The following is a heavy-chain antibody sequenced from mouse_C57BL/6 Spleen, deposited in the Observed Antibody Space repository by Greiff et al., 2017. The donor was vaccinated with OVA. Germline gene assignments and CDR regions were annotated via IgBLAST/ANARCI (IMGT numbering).Heavy chain of an antibody. J-gene: IGHJ3*01. CDR2: IDPSDSYT. V-gene: IGHV1-50*01. CDR1: GYTFTSYW. CDR3: AVFAY. Sequence: QVQLQQPGAELVKPGASVKLSCKASGYTFTSYWMQWVKQRPGQGLEWIGEIDPSDSYTNYNQKFTGKATLTVDTSSSTAYMQLSSLTSEDSAVYYCAVFAYWGQGTLVTVSA.